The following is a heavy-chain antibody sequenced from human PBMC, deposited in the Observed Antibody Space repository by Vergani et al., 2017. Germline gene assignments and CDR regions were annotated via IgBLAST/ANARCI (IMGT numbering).Heavy chain of an antibody. CDR3: ARDSPTIFFDY. CDR1: GASVNRANYY. Sequence: QVQLQESGPGLVKPSETLSLTCTVSGASVNRANYYWSWIRQPPGKGLEWIGYIYYSGSTNYNPSLKSRVTISVDTSKNQFSLKLSSVTAADTAVYYCARDSPTIFFDYWGQGTLVTVSS. V-gene: IGHV4-61*01. J-gene: IGHJ4*02. D-gene: IGHD3-3*01. CDR2: IYYSGST.